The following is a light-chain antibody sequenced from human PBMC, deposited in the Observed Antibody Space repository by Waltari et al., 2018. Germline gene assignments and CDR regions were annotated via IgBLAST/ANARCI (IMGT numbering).Light chain of an antibody. CDR3: QSYDDNNRRV. J-gene: IGLJ3*02. CDR1: SGSIASNY. CDR2: EDN. Sequence: NFMLNQPHSVSESPGKTVTISCTRSSGSIASNYVQWYQQRPGSAPTTVIYEDNQRPSGVPDRFSGSSDSSSNSASLTISGLKTEDEADYYCQSYDDNNRRVFGGGTKLTVL. V-gene: IGLV6-57*04.